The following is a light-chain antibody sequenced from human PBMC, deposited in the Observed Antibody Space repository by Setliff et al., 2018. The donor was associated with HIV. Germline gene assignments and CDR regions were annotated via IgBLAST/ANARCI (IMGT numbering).Light chain of an antibody. Sequence: QSALTQSPSASGSPGQSVTISCTGTSSDVGGYNYVSWHQQHPGKAPKVIIYEVSKRPSGVPDRFSGSKSGNTASLTISGLQAEDEADYYCSSYTSSSTLYVFGTGTKVTVL. CDR2: EVS. V-gene: IGLV2-8*01. J-gene: IGLJ1*01. CDR1: SSDVGGYNY. CDR3: SSYTSSSTLYV.